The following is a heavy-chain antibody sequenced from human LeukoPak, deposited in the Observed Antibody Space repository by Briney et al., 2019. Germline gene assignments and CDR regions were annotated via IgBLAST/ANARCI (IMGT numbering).Heavy chain of an antibody. CDR2: IIPIFGIA. J-gene: IGHJ4*02. Sequence: ASVKVSCKASGGTFSSYAISWVRQAPGQGLEWMGRIIPIFGIANYAQKFQGRVTITADKSTSTAYMELSSLRSDDTAVYYCAVGRIAVAGFPDYWGQGTLVTVSS. D-gene: IGHD6-19*01. CDR1: GGTFSSYA. V-gene: IGHV1-69*04. CDR3: AVGRIAVAGFPDY.